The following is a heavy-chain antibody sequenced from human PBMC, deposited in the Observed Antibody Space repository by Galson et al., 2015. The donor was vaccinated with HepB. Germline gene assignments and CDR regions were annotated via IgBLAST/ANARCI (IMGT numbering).Heavy chain of an antibody. CDR2: ISVYSGNT. CDR3: VRDSKEYGDYFDQ. J-gene: IGHJ4*02. Sequence: SVKVSCKASGYTFNNYAITWVRQAPGQGLEWMGWISVYSGNTNYAQKIQGRATMTTDTSTSTAYMELRSLRSDDTAVYYCVRDSKEYGDYFDQWGQGTQVTVSS. D-gene: IGHD4/OR15-4a*01. CDR1: GYTFNNYA. V-gene: IGHV1-18*01.